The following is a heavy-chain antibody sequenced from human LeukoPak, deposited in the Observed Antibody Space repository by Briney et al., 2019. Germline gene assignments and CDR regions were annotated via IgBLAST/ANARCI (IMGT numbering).Heavy chain of an antibody. V-gene: IGHV4-30-2*01. Sequence: NSSETLSLTCTVSGGSISSGGYYWSWIRQPPGKGLEWIGYIYHSGSTYYNPSLKSRVTISVDRSKNQFSLKLSSVTAADTAVYYCARDLSRDIVVVPAGIGGGDYWGQGTLVTVSS. D-gene: IGHD2-2*02. CDR3: ARDLSRDIVVVPAGIGGGDY. CDR2: IYHSGST. J-gene: IGHJ4*02. CDR1: GGSISSGGYY.